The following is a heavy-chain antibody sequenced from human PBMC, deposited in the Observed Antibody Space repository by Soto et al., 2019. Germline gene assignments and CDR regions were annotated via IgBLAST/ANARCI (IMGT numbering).Heavy chain of an antibody. V-gene: IGHV1-3*01. D-gene: IGHD2-21*02. CDR1: GYTFTSYA. CDR2: INAGNGNT. CDR3: ARSIVVVTALDY. Sequence: ASVNVSCKASGYTFTSYAMHWVRQAPGQRLEWMGWINAGNGNTKYSQKFQGRVTITRDTSASTAYMELSSLRSEDMAVYYCARSIVVVTALDYWGQGTLVTVSS. J-gene: IGHJ4*02.